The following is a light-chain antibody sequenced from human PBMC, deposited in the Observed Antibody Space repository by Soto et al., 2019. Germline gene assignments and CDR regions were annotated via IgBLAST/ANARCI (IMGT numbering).Light chain of an antibody. J-gene: IGLJ1*01. CDR1: SSDVGGHNY. V-gene: IGLV2-14*01. Sequence: QSVLTQPASVSGSPGQSITISCTGTSSDVGGHNYVSWYQQHPGKAPKLMIYEVTNRPAGISNRFSGSKSGTTASLTISGPQAEDEADYYCSSYTSSSTLYVFGTGTKVTVL. CDR2: EVT. CDR3: SSYTSSSTLYV.